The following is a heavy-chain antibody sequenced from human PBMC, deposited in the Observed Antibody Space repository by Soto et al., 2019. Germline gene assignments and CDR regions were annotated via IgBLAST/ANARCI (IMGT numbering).Heavy chain of an antibody. V-gene: IGHV3-30*18. CDR3: AKGLWFGELSFVDY. CDR2: ISYDGSNK. CDR1: GFTFSSYG. Sequence: GGSLRLSCAASGFTFSSYGMHWVRQAPGKGLEWVAVISYDGSNKYYADSVKGRFTISRDNSKNTLYLQMNSLRAEDTAVYYCAKGLWFGELSFVDYWGQGTLVTVSS. D-gene: IGHD3-10*01. J-gene: IGHJ4*02.